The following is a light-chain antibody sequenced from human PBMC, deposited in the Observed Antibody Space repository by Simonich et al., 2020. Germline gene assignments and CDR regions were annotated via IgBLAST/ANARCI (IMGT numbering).Light chain of an antibody. J-gene: IGLJ2*01. CDR3: CSYTSSSTLV. CDR2: EGS. Sequence: QSALTQPASVSGSPGQSITISCTGTSSDFGSYNLVSWYQQHPGKAPKLMIYEGSKRPSGVSIRFAGSKSGNTASLTISGLQAEDEADYYCCSYTSSSTLVFGGGTKLTVL. CDR1: SSDFGSYNL. V-gene: IGLV2-14*02.